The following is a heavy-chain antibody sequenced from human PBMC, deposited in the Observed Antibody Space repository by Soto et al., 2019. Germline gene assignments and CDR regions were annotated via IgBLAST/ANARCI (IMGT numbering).Heavy chain of an antibody. Sequence: QGYLVQSGAEVKRPGASVRVSCKTSGFTFNTHGFSWVRQAPGQGLEWMGWNSALNGKTFYAHHFQDRVIMTTDTSSSTAYIELRGLKSDDTAVYYCAAATSIALGFRYLGQGTLVTVSS. CDR3: AAATSIALGFRY. J-gene: IGHJ4*02. V-gene: IGHV1-18*01. CDR1: GFTFNTHG. D-gene: IGHD1-26*01. CDR2: NSALNGKT.